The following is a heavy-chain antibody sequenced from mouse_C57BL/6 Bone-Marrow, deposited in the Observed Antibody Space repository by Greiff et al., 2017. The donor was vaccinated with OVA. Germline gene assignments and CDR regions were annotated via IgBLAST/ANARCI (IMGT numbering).Heavy chain of an antibody. CDR1: GYTFTSYG. D-gene: IGHD2-3*01. V-gene: IGHV1-81*01. CDR2: IYPRSGNT. CDR3: ASLYDGYLWFAY. Sequence: QVQLQQSGAELARPGASVKLSCKASGYTFTSYGISWVKQRTGQGLEWIGEIYPRSGNTYYNEKFKGKATLTADTSSSTAYMWLRSLTSEASAVYFCASLYDGYLWFAYWGQGTTLTFSS. J-gene: IGHJ2*01.